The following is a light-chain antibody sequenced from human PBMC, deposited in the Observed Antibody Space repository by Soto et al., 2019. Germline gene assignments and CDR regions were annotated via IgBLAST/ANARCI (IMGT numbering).Light chain of an antibody. V-gene: IGKV3-11*01. CDR2: DAS. CDR1: ESIGNY. CDR3: QWRSDWPPRLT. Sequence: EVVLTQSPATLSLSPGERATLSCRASESIGNYLAWYQQKLGQAPKLLIYDASHRAIGIPGRFSGDGTGTDSPLPISSVEPEDFAVYYCQWRSDWPPRLTFGGGTKVEIK. J-gene: IGKJ4*01.